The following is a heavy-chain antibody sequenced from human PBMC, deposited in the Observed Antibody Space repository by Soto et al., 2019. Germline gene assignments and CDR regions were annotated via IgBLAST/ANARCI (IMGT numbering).Heavy chain of an antibody. D-gene: IGHD3-22*01. J-gene: IGHJ3*02. CDR3: ARRPRGYYDSSGGAFDI. Sequence: QLQLQESGPGLVKPSETLSLTCTVSGGSISSSSYYWGWIRQPPGKGLEWIGSIYYSGSTYYNPXLKGRVTISVXXSXNXXSLKLSSVTAAGTAVYYCARRPRGYYDSSGGAFDIWGQGTMVTVSS. CDR1: GGSISSSSYY. V-gene: IGHV4-39*01. CDR2: IYYSGST.